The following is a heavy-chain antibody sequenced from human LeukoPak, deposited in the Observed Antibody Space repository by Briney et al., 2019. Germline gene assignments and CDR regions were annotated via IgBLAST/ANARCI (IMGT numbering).Heavy chain of an antibody. CDR3: ARDSSYDILTGYPNWFDP. V-gene: IGHV1-18*01. Sequence: ASVKVSCKASGYTFTSYGISWVRQAPGQGLEWMGWISAYNGNTNYAQKLQGRVTMTTDTSTSTAYMELGSLRCDDTAVYYCARDSSYDILTGYPNWFDPWGQGTLVTVSS. D-gene: IGHD3-9*01. CDR2: ISAYNGNT. J-gene: IGHJ5*02. CDR1: GYTFTSYG.